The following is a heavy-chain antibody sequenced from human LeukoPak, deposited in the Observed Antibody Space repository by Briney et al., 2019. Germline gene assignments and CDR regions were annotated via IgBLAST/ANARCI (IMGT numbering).Heavy chain of an antibody. D-gene: IGHD4-11*01. V-gene: IGHV3-23*01. CDR1: GFTFNSYT. J-gene: IGHJ4*02. CDR2: ISGSDDKT. CDR3: AKDTGRLQPEC. Sequence: GGSLRLSCAASGFTFNSYTMRWVRQAPGKGLQWVSTISGSDDKTYYADSVKGRFTISRDNSKNTLYLQMNSLRAEDTAVYYCAKDTGRLQPECWGQGTLVTVSA.